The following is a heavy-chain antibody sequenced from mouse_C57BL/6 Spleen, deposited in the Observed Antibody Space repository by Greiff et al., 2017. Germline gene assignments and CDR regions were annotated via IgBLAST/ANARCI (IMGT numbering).Heavy chain of an antibody. CDR1: GYSITSGYY. CDR3: AREVVLRYYFDY. CDR2: ISYDGSN. V-gene: IGHV3-6*01. D-gene: IGHD1-1*01. Sequence: EVKLMESGPGLVKPSQSLSLTCSVTGYSITSGYYWNWIRQFPGNKLEWMGYISYDGSNNYNPSLKNRISITRDTSKNQFFLKLNSVTTEDTATYYCAREVVLRYYFDYWGQGTTLTVSS. J-gene: IGHJ2*01.